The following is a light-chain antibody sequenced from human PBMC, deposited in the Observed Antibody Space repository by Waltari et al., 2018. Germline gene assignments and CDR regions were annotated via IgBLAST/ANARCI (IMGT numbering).Light chain of an antibody. CDR1: QSVSSSY. Sequence: EIVLTQSPGLLYLSPGERATLPCRASQSVSSSYLAWFRQRPGQAPRLLIYGASSRATGIPDRFSGSGSGTDFTLVISRLEPEDFAVYYCQQYADSPLTFGQGTSLEIK. V-gene: IGKV3-20*01. J-gene: IGKJ2*01. CDR3: QQYADSPLT. CDR2: GAS.